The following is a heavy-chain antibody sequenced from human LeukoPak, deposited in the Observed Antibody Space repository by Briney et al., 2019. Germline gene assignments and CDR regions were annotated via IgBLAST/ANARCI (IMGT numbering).Heavy chain of an antibody. D-gene: IGHD1-26*01. CDR2: INSDGSST. CDR3: ARSVGSYYPYYYYGMDV. J-gene: IGHJ6*02. CDR1: GFTFSNYW. V-gene: IGHV3-74*01. Sequence: GRSLRLSCAASGFTFSNYWMHWVRQAPGKGLVWVSRINSDGSSTSYADSVKGRFTISRDNAKNTVYLQMNSLRVEDTAVYYCARSVGSYYPYYYYGMDVWGQGTTVTVSS.